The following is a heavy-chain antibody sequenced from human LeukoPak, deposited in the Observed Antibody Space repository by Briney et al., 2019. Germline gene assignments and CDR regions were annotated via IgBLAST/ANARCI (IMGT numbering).Heavy chain of an antibody. J-gene: IGHJ4*02. CDR2: IYCSGST. V-gene: IGHV4-39*01. D-gene: IGHD3-3*01. CDR3: ARHAYYDFWSGYYISGGSFDY. CDR1: GVSVRSADYY. Sequence: NSSETLSLNCTVSGVSVRSADYYWSWLRQTPEKGLEWIGSIYCSGSTYYNPSLKSRVTISVDTSKNQFSLKLSSVTAADTAVYYCARHAYYDFWSGYYISGGSFDYWGQGTLVTVSS.